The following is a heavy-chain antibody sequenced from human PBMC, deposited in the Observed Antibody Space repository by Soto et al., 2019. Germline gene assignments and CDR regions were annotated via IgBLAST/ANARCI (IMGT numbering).Heavy chain of an antibody. CDR2: INPGNSNT. CDR3: ARVYCTSTSCYYHFAP. J-gene: IGHJ5*02. D-gene: IGHD2-2*01. CDR1: GYTFSTYA. Sequence: AAVKVSCKASGYTFSTYAVHWVRQAPGQRPEWMGWINPGNSNTKYSQKFQGRFTMTRDTSASTAYMELSSLRSEDTAVYYCARVYCTSTSCYYHFAPWAQGTPVPVSA. V-gene: IGHV1-3*01.